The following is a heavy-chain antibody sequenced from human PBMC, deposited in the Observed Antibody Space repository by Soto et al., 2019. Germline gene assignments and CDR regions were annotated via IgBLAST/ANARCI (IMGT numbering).Heavy chain of an antibody. Sequence: EVQLVESGGGLVKPGGSLRLSCAASGFTFSSYSMNWVRQAPGKGLEWVSSISSSSSYIYYADSVKGRFTISRDNAKNSLYLQKNSLRAEETAVYYCARDLIVVVPAAPPGFYGMDVGGQETTVAVSS. V-gene: IGHV3-21*01. CDR2: ISSSSSYI. D-gene: IGHD2-2*01. J-gene: IGHJ6*02. CDR1: GFTFSSYS. CDR3: ARDLIVVVPAAPPGFYGMDV.